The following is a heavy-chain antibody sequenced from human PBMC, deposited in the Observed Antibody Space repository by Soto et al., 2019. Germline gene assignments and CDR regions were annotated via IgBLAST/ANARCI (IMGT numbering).Heavy chain of an antibody. V-gene: IGHV4-59*08. CDR1: DGSISSYY. D-gene: IGHD1-26*01. J-gene: IGHJ4*02. CDR2: IYYSGST. CDR3: ARRFLGAYDY. Sequence: QVQLQESGPGLVKPSETLSLTCTVSDGSISSYYWSWIRQPAGKGLEWIGYIYYSGSTNYNPSLKSRVTIPVDMSKNQFSLKLSSVTAADTAVYYCARRFLGAYDYWGQGTLVTVSS.